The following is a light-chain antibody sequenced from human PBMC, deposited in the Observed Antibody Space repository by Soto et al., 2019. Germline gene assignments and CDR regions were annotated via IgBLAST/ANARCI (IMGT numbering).Light chain of an antibody. CDR3: MQALQTPVT. Sequence: DIVMTQSPLSLPVTPGEPASISCRSSQSLVHSNGYTYLDWYLQKPGQSPHLLIYLGSNRASGVPDRFSGSGSGTDFTLRIKRVEAEDVGVYYCMQALQTPVTFGQGTRLEIK. CDR2: LGS. CDR1: QSLVHSNGYTY. J-gene: IGKJ5*01. V-gene: IGKV2-28*01.